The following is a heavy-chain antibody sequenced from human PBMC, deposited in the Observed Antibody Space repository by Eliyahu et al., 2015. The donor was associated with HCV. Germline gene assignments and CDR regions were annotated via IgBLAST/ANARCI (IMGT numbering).Heavy chain of an antibody. CDR1: XFSXNXYG. V-gene: IGHV3-33*01. J-gene: IGHJ4*02. CDR2: IWYDGSKK. Sequence: QVQLVEXGGGVVQPGRSXRLXCVTSXFSXNXYGMHWVRQAPGKGPEXVAVIWYDGSKKYYADSVTGRFTISRDTSKNILYLQMNGLRVEDSAVYYCARDYCSTSSCYDYWGQGTRVTVSS. D-gene: IGHD2-2*01. CDR3: ARDYCSTSSCYDY.